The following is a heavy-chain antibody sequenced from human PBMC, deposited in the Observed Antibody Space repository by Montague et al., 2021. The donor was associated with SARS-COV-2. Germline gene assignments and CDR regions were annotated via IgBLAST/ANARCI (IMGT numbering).Heavy chain of an antibody. CDR2: IYHSGST. Sequence: SETLSLTCAVSGGSISSSNWWSWVRQPPGKGLEWIGEIYHSGSTNYNPSLKSRVTISVDKSKNQFSLKLSSVTAADTAVYYCARMALASSSSDFDYWGQGTTVTVSS. D-gene: IGHD6-6*01. CDR3: ARMALASSSSDFDY. CDR1: GGSISSSNW. J-gene: IGHJ4*03. V-gene: IGHV4-4*02.